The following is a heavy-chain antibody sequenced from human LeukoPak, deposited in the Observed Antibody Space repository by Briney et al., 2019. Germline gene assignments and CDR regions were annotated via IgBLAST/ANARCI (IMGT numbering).Heavy chain of an antibody. Sequence: GSSVKVSCKASGGTFSSYAISWVRQAPGQGLEWMGGIIPIFGTANYAQKFQGRVTITTDESTSTAYMELSSLRSEDTAVYYCASAAQPIFGVDRNWFDPWGQETLVTVSS. CDR3: ASAAQPIFGVDRNWFDP. D-gene: IGHD3-3*01. J-gene: IGHJ5*02. V-gene: IGHV1-69*05. CDR2: IIPIFGTA. CDR1: GGTFSSYA.